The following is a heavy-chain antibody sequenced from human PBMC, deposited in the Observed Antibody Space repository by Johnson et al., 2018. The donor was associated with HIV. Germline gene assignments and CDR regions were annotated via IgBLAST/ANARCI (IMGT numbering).Heavy chain of an antibody. CDR2: ISYDGSNK. J-gene: IGHJ3*02. Sequence: QVQLVESGGGVVQPGRSLRLSCAASGFTFSSYAMHWVRQAPGKGLEWVAVISYDGSNKYYADSVKGRFTVSRDNSKNTLYLQMNSLKTEDTAVYYWNADRTYGDGGGGTKHAFDIWGQGTMVTVSS. D-gene: IGHD4-17*01. V-gene: IGHV3-30-3*01. CDR1: GFTFSSYA. CDR3: NADRTYGDGGGGTKHAFDI.